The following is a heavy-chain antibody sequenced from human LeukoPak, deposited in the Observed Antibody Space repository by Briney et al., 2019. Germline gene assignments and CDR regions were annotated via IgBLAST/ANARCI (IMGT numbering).Heavy chain of an antibody. CDR2: ISAIIGNP. CDR3: ARDCIGCHGFAL. D-gene: IGHD5-24*01. J-gene: IGHJ4*02. CDR1: GYTFTSYG. Sequence: GASVKVSCKASGYTFTSYGISWVRQAPGQGLEWMGWISAIIGNPNYAQKLQGRVTMTTDASTSTAYRELSSLRSDDTAVYYCARDCIGCHGFALGGQGTLVTV. V-gene: IGHV1-18*01.